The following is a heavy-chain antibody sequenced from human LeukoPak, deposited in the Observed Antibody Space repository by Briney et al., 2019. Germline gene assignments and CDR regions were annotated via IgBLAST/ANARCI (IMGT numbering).Heavy chain of an antibody. Sequence: PGGSLRLSCAASGFTFSSYEMSWVRQAPGKGLEWVATIKQDESEKYYVDSVKGRFTISRDNAKNSLYLQMNSLRAEDTAVYYCARPYSISWELDSWGQGTLVTVSS. CDR3: ARPYSISWELDS. CDR2: IKQDESEK. D-gene: IGHD6-13*01. V-gene: IGHV3-7*01. CDR1: GFTFSSYE. J-gene: IGHJ5*01.